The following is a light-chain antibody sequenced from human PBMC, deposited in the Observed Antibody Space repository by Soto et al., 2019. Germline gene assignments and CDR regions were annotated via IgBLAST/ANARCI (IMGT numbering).Light chain of an antibody. Sequence: EIVMTQSPATLSVSPGERATLSCRASQSVYNNLAWYQQKPGQAPRLLIYGASSRATGIPDRFSGSGSGTDLTLTISRVEPEDFAVYYCQHYGSSPFTFGPGTKVDIK. CDR2: GAS. V-gene: IGKV3-20*01. CDR3: QHYGSSPFT. CDR1: QSVYNN. J-gene: IGKJ3*01.